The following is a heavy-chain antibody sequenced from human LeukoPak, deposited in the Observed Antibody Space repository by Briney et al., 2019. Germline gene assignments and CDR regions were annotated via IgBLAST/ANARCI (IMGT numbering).Heavy chain of an antibody. V-gene: IGHV3-21*01. CDR2: ISSSSSYI. CDR1: GFTFSTYW. CDR3: ARDIYGNMDV. D-gene: IGHD1-26*01. J-gene: IGHJ6*03. Sequence: GGSLRLSCAASGFTFSTYWMSWVRQAPGKGLEWVSSISSSSSYIYYADSVKGRFTISRDNAKNSLYLQMNSLRAEDTAVYYCARDIYGNMDVWGKGTTVTVSS.